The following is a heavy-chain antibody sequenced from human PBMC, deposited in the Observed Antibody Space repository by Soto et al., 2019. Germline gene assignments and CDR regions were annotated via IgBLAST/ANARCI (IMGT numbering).Heavy chain of an antibody. Sequence: PGGSLRLSCAASGFTFSSYAMSWVRQAPGKGLEWVSAISGSGGSTYYADSVKGRFTISRDNSKNTLYLQMNSLRAEDTAVYYCAKDPRRAYYYDSSGSTGFDYWGQGTLVTVSS. CDR3: AKDPRRAYYYDSSGSTGFDY. V-gene: IGHV3-23*01. CDR1: GFTFSSYA. J-gene: IGHJ4*02. D-gene: IGHD3-22*01. CDR2: ISGSGGST.